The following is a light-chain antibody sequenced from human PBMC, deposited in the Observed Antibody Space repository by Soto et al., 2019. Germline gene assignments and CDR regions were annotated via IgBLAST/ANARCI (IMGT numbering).Light chain of an antibody. CDR2: AAS. CDR1: QSIRTY. J-gene: IGKJ2*01. V-gene: IGKV1-39*01. CDR3: QETYSVLPYT. Sequence: DIQMTQSPSSLSASVGDRVTITCRASQSIRTYLNWYQQKPGKAPDLLIYAASNLQSGVPSRFSDGCSGTDFTLTISSRQPEDFATYYCQETYSVLPYTFGQGTKLEIK.